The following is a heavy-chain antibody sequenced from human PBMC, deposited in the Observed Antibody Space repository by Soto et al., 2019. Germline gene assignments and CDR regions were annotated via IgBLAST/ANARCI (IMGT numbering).Heavy chain of an antibody. Sequence: VGSLRLSGAASGFTFSSYAMSWVRQAPGKGLEWVSAISGSGGSTYYADSVKGRFTISRDNSKNTLYLQMNSLRAEDTAVYYCAGIAAAGTDDWDYWGQGTLVTVSS. D-gene: IGHD6-13*01. CDR3: AGIAAAGTDDWDY. CDR1: GFTFSSYA. J-gene: IGHJ4*02. V-gene: IGHV3-23*01. CDR2: ISGSGGST.